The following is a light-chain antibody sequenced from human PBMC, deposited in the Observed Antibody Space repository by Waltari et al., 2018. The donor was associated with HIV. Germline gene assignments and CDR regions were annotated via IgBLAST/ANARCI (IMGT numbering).Light chain of an antibody. Sequence: DIVMTQSPDSLTVSLGERATFNCKSSLSVFYSSDNKNYLAWYQQKPGQPPKLLIYWAATRESGVPDRFSGSGSGTDFTLTITSLQAEDVAVYYCQQYYSTPFTFGPGTKVDIK. CDR3: QQYYSTPFT. J-gene: IGKJ3*01. CDR2: WAA. CDR1: LSVFYSSDNKNY. V-gene: IGKV4-1*01.